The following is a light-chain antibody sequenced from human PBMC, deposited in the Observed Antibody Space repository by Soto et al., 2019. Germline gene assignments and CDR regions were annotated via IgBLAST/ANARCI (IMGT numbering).Light chain of an antibody. CDR3: QQYGRT. CDR2: GAS. J-gene: IGKJ1*01. CDR1: QSVSSN. V-gene: IGKV3-15*01. Sequence: EIVMTQSPATLSVSPGERATLSCRASQSVSSNLAWYQQKPGQAPRLLIYGASNRATGIPARFSGSGSGTEFTLTISSLQSEDFAVYYCQQYGRTFGQGTKVEIK.